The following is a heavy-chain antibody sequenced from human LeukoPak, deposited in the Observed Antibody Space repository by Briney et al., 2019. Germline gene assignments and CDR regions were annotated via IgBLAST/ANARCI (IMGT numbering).Heavy chain of an antibody. V-gene: IGHV3-7*01. CDR3: ARGLAAAGKGYYFDY. D-gene: IGHD6-13*01. Sequence: PGGSLRLSCAASGFTFSSYWMRWVRQAPGKGLEWVANIKQDGSEKYYVDSVKGRFTISRDNAKNSLYLQMNSLRAEDTAVYYCARGLAAAGKGYYFDYWGQGTLVTVSS. CDR2: IKQDGSEK. CDR1: GFTFSSYW. J-gene: IGHJ4*02.